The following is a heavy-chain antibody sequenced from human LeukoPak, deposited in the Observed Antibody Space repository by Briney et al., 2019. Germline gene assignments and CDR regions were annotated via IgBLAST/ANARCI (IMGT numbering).Heavy chain of an antibody. J-gene: IGHJ4*02. CDR3: ARMTTGHDF. D-gene: IGHD4-17*01. CDR2: VNHSGYT. CDR1: GTSFSSYY. Sequence: SETLSLTCAVSGTSFSSYYWSWIRQPPGKGLEWIREVNHSGYTNDNPSLKSRVTISVDTSKNQFSLRLRSVTAADTAVYFCARMTTGHDFWGQGTLVTVSS. V-gene: IGHV4-34*01.